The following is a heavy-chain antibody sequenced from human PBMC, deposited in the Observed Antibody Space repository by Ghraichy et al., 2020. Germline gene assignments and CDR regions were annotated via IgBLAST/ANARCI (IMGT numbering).Heavy chain of an antibody. D-gene: IGHD4-11*01. CDR3: AKGIYGETSVTTDLEY. V-gene: IGHV3-23*01. Sequence: GESLNISCAASGFTFSNFALNWVRQAPGKGLQWVSGISGGGGSTDYADSVKGRFTISRDNSKNTLYLQMHSLRAEDTAVYYCAKGIYGETSVTTDLEYWGQGTLVTVSS. CDR1: GFTFSNFA. CDR2: ISGGGGST. J-gene: IGHJ4*02.